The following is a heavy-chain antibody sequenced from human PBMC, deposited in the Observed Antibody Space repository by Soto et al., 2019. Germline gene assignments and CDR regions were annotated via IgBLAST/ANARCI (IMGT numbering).Heavy chain of an antibody. CDR3: ASEGSIVAATSPGWYFDY. V-gene: IGHV1-69*13. CDR2: IIPIFGTA. Sequence: SVKVSCKASGGTFSSYAISWVRQAPGQGLEWLGGIIPIFGTANYAQKFQGRVTITADESTSTDDLELSSLRSEDTAVYYCASEGSIVAATSPGWYFDYWGQGTLVTVSS. J-gene: IGHJ4*02. CDR1: GGTFSSYA. D-gene: IGHD1-26*01.